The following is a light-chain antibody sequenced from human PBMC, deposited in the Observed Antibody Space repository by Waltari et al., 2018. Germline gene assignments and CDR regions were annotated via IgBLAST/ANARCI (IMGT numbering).Light chain of an antibody. CDR3: CSYAGSLWV. J-gene: IGLJ3*02. CDR1: VGGYNY. CDR2: DVS. V-gene: IGLV2-11*01. Sequence: VGGYNYVSWYQQHPGKAPKLMIYDVSKRPSGVPDRFSGSKSGNTASLTISGLQAEDEADYYCCSYAGSLWVFGGGTKLTVL.